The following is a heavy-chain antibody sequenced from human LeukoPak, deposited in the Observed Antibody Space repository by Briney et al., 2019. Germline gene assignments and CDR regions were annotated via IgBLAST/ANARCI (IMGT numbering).Heavy chain of an antibody. CDR2: IIPIFGTA. J-gene: IGHJ6*02. D-gene: IGHD2-21*01. CDR1: GGTFSIYA. CDR3: ARENSQLQYGMDV. V-gene: IGHV1-69*13. Sequence: SVKVSCKASGGTFSIYAISWVRQAPGQGLEWMGGIIPIFGTANYAQKFQGRVTITADESTSTAYMELSSLRSEDTAVYYCARENSQLQYGMDVWGQGTTVTVSS.